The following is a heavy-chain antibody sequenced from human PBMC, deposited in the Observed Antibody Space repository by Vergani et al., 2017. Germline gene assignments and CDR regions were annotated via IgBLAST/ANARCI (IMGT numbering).Heavy chain of an antibody. CDR3: ARLGSYYVILTGYYREYGMDV. V-gene: IGHV1-2*04. D-gene: IGHD3-9*01. CDR1: GYTFTGYY. Sequence: QVQLVQSGAEVKKPGASVKVSCKASGYTFTGYYMHWVRQAPGQGLEGMVWINPNSGGTNYAQKFQGWVTMTRDPSISTAYMELSRLRSDDTAVYYCARLGSYYVILTGYYREYGMDVWGQGTTVTVSS. CDR2: INPNSGGT. J-gene: IGHJ6*02.